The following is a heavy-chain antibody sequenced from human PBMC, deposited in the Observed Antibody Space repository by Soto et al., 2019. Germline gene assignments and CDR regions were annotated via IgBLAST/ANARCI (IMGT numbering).Heavy chain of an antibody. CDR3: ARVPPSYYDSSGYYWLFNY. V-gene: IGHV1-46*01. D-gene: IGHD3-22*01. Sequence: ASVKVSCKPSGYTFSSYYMQWVGQAPGCGLEWMGIINPSGDSTSYAQKFQGRVTMTRDRATSTVYMEPSSLRPEDTAVHYCARVPPSYYDSSGYYWLFNYWG. CDR1: GYTFSSYY. CDR2: INPSGDST. J-gene: IGHJ4*01.